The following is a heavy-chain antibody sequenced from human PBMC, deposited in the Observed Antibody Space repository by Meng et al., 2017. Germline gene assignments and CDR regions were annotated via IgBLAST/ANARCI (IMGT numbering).Heavy chain of an antibody. CDR2: IYYSGST. Sequence: QVQLHESCPGLVKPSQTLSLTCTVSGGSISSGGYYWSWIRQHPGKGLEWIGYIYYSGSTYYNPSLKSLVTISVDTSKNQFSLKLSSVTAADTAVYYCARVVGKLGIAAATRFDPWGQGTLVTVSS. V-gene: IGHV4-31*01. CDR1: GGSISSGGYY. J-gene: IGHJ5*02. D-gene: IGHD6-13*01. CDR3: ARVVGKLGIAAATRFDP.